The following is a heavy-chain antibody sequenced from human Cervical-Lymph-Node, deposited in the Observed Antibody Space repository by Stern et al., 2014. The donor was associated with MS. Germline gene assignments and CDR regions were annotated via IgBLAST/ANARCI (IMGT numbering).Heavy chain of an antibody. CDR1: GYSFTIYY. J-gene: IGHJ4*02. V-gene: IGHV5-51*01. CDR2: IYPYDSDT. Sequence: EVQLVESGAGVKKPGESLKISCKLSGYSFTIYYIAWVRQMPGKGLEWMGVIYPYDSDTTYSPSCQGQVTISADKSITTAYLQWSSLRASDTAMYYCARHVQGFDYWGQGTLVTVSS. CDR3: ARHVQGFDY.